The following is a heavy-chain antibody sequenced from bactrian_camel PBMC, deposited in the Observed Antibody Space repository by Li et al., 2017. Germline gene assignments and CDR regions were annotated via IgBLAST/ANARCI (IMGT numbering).Heavy chain of an antibody. J-gene: IGHJ4*01. Sequence: VQLVESGGGSVQAGGSLRLSCTTSGYRYDVYCLSWFRQAPGKELEGLALISNDGYIKYKESVKGRFTISKDNAKNTVHLQMTSLDFEDTAMYYCGWTGGFCQYPGLSMSDFHHWGQGTQVTVS. CDR3: GWTGGFCQYPGLSMSDFHH. D-gene: IGHD5*01. CDR1: GYRYDVYC. CDR2: ISNDGYI. V-gene: IGHV3S66*01.